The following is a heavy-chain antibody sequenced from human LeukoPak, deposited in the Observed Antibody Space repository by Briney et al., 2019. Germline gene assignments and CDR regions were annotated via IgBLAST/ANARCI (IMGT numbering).Heavy chain of an antibody. Sequence: PGGSLRLSCAASGFTFSNAWMSWVRQAPGKGLEWVGRIKSKTDGGTTDYAAPVKGRFTISRDDSKNTLYLQMNSLKTEDTAVYYCTTGLKVVGATTYAPSYYYYGMDVWGQGTTVTVSS. CDR2: IKSKTDGGTT. D-gene: IGHD1-26*01. J-gene: IGHJ6*02. CDR3: TTGLKVVGATTYAPSYYYYGMDV. CDR1: GFTFSNAW. V-gene: IGHV3-15*01.